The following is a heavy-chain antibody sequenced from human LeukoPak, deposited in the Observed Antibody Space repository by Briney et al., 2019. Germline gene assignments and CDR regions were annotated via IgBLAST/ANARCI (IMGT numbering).Heavy chain of an antibody. V-gene: IGHV4-31*03. J-gene: IGHJ5*02. CDR3: ARVKGMADILTGFDA. CDR2: IYYSGST. CDR1: GGSISSGGYY. D-gene: IGHD3-9*01. Sequence: SETLSLTCTVSGGSISSGGYYWSWIRQHPGKGLDWIVYIYYSGSTYYNPSLKSRVTISVDTSKNQFSLKLSSVTAADTAVYYCARVKGMADILTGFDASGEGSLVTVSS.